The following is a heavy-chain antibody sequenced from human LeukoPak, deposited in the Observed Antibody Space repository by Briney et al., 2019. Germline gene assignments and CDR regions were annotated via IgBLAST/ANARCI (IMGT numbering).Heavy chain of an antibody. D-gene: IGHD3-10*01. Sequence: SSETLSLTCIVSGGPISTHYWSWSRQPPGKGLEWIGYNDYSGSTNYNPSLKSRVTLSVDTSKNQFSLKLNSVTAADTAVYYCARGATFRGTYYMDVWGKGTTVTVS. V-gene: IGHV4-59*11. CDR2: NDYSGST. CDR1: GGPISTHY. CDR3: ARGATFRGTYYMDV. J-gene: IGHJ6*03.